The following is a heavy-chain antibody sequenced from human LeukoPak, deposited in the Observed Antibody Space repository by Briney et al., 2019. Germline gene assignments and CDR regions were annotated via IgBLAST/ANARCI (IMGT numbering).Heavy chain of an antibody. CDR1: GGSISSSSYY. D-gene: IGHD3-3*01. V-gene: IGHV4-39*07. J-gene: IGHJ3*02. Sequence: SETLSFTCTVSGGSISSSSYYWGWLRQPPGKGLEWYGSIYYSGSTYYNPSLKSRVTISVDTSKNQFSLKLGSVTAADTAVYYCAGSFGVVMDDAFDIWGQGTMVTVSS. CDR2: IYYSGST. CDR3: AGSFGVVMDDAFDI.